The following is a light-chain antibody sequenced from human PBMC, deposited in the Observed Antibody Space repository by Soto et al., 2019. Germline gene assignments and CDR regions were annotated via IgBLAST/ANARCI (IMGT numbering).Light chain of an antibody. Sequence: DIVLTQPPATLSLSPGERATLYFGASQRVSGGFLAWYQQKPGLAPRLILYDTSFRATGIPDRFSGSGSGTDFTLTISRLDPEDFAVYYCQQYGSSPSFGQGTKVDI. J-gene: IGKJ1*01. CDR2: DTS. V-gene: IGKV3D-20*01. CDR1: QRVSGGF. CDR3: QQYGSSPS.